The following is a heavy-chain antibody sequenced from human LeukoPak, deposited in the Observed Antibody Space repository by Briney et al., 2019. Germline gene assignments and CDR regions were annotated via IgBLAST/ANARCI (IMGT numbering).Heavy chain of an antibody. Sequence: GGSLRLSCAVSGFTVATNYMSWVRQAPGKGLEWVSVIYSGGTTNYADSVRARFTISRDSSANTLYLQKDNLRVEDTAVYYCVRDHFYDCSGYYDYWGQGTLVTVSS. V-gene: IGHV3-66*01. J-gene: IGHJ4*02. CDR3: VRDHFYDCSGYYDY. CDR2: IYSGGTT. D-gene: IGHD3-9*01. CDR1: GFTVATNY.